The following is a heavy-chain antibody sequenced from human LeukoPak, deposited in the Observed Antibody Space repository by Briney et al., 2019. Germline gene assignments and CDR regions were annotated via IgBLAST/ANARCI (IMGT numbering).Heavy chain of an antibody. D-gene: IGHD6-13*01. V-gene: IGHV1-46*01. CDR2: INPRGGGT. CDR1: GYTFTSYY. J-gene: IGHJ5*02. Sequence: ASVKVSCKAPGYTFTSYYMHWVRQAPGQGLEWMGIINPRGGGTSYAQRFQGRVTMTKDTSTGTVYMVLSSLRSEDTAVYFCARDQRLVREGSWFDPWGQGTLVTVSS. CDR3: ARDQRLVREGSWFDP.